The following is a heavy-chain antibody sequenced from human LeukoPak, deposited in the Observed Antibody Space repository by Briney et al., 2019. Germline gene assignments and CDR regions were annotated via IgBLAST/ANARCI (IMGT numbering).Heavy chain of an antibody. D-gene: IGHD3-9*01. CDR1: GFTFSSYS. Sequence: GGSLRLSCAASGFTFSSYSMNWVRQAPGKGLEWVSYISSSSSTIYYADSVKGRFTISRDNAKNSLYLQMNSLRAEDTAVYYCARVDYDILTGEGAFDIWGQGTLVTVSS. CDR2: ISSSSSTI. CDR3: ARVDYDILTGEGAFDI. V-gene: IGHV3-48*04. J-gene: IGHJ4*02.